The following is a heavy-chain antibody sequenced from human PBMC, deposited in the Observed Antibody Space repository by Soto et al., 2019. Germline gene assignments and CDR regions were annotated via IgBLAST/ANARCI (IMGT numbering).Heavy chain of an antibody. Sequence: QVQLVQSGAEVKKPGSSVKVSCKASGGTFSSYAISWVRQAPGQGLEWMGGIIPIFGTANYAQKFQGRVTITADKSTSTAYMELSSLRSEDTAVYYCARDEDSSWSRGYYYYGMDVWGQGTTVTVSS. D-gene: IGHD6-13*01. V-gene: IGHV1-69*06. CDR2: IIPIFGTA. J-gene: IGHJ6*02. CDR3: ARDEDSSWSRGYYYYGMDV. CDR1: GGTFSSYA.